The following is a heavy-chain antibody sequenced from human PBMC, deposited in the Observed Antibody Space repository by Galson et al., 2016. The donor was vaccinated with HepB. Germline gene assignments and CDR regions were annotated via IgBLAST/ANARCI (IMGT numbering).Heavy chain of an antibody. J-gene: IGHJ4*02. CDR2: IYYRGNT. D-gene: IGHD5-18*01. V-gene: IGHV4-31*03. Sequence: TLSLTCTVSGASISSGGYYWNWIRQNPGKGLEWIGYIYYRGNTYHNPSLKSRVTISVDTSKNQFSLKVSSVTAADTAVYYCASTAGIQLTSFHYWGQGTLVTVSS. CDR1: GASISSGGYY. CDR3: ASTAGIQLTSFHY.